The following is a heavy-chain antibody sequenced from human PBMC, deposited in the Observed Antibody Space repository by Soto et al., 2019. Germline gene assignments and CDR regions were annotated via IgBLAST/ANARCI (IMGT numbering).Heavy chain of an antibody. CDR2: ISYDGSNK. CDR3: ARDWTRVLTPRDFQH. D-gene: IGHD4-17*01. J-gene: IGHJ1*01. V-gene: IGHV3-30-3*01. CDR1: GFTFSSYP. Sequence: QVQLVESGGGVVQPGRSLRLSCAASGFTFSSYPMHWVRQAPGQGLECVSVISYDGSNKYYADSVKGRFTISRDNSDKTLYLQMISLRAQDTAVYYCARDWTRVLTPRDFQHWGQGTLVTV.